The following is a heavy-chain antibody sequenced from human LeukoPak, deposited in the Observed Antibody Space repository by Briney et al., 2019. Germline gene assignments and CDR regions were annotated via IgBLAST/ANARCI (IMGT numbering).Heavy chain of an antibody. V-gene: IGHV4-38-2*02. CDR1: GYSISSGYY. Sequence: PSETLSLTCTVSGYSISSGYYWGWIRQAPGKGLEWIGSIYYSGSTCYNPSLKSRVTISVDTSKNQFSLRLNSVTAADTAVYYCARDLGSAQPGFWGQGTLVTVSS. CDR2: IYYSGST. CDR3: ARDLGSAQPGF. J-gene: IGHJ4*02. D-gene: IGHD6-25*01.